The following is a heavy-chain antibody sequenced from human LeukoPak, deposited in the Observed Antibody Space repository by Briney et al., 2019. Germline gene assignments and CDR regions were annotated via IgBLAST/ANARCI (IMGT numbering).Heavy chain of an antibody. V-gene: IGHV4-34*01. D-gene: IGHD3-22*01. CDR1: GGSFSDYY. CDR2: INHSGIT. CDR3: ARQTGIVVVQFVDY. Sequence: SETLSLTCAVYGGSFSDYYWSWIRQPPGKGLEYIGEINHSGITSYNPSLMSRVTISVDTSKNQFSLKLSSVTAADTAVYYCARQTGIVVVQFVDYWGQGTLVTVSS. J-gene: IGHJ4*02.